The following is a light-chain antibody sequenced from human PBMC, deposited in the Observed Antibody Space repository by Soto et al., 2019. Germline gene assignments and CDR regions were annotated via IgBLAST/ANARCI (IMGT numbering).Light chain of an antibody. CDR1: SSNIGNNG. V-gene: IGLV1-36*01. CDR2: YDD. J-gene: IGLJ2*01. CDR3: AAWDDRLIGVV. Sequence: QSVLTQPPSVSEAPRQRVTISCSGSSSNIGNNGVNWYQQLPGKAPKLLMYYDDLLPSGVSDRFSGSKSGTSASLAISGLQSEDEADYYCAAWDDRLIGVVFGGGTKLTVL.